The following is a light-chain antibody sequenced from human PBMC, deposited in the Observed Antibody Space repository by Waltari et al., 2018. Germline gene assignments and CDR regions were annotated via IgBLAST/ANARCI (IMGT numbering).Light chain of an antibody. Sequence: DTAGTQSPGTLSLSAGEKATLPCRSSQRVGKHYLPCHQQHPEQTARISISGTSSRHTGLPERSVGSGFGTCFTLTLSRLEPGDFAISYCVQSGNVPWPLGQGTAGEIK. J-gene: IGKJ1*01. CDR1: QRVGKHY. CDR3: VQSGNVPWP. V-gene: IGKV3-20*01. CDR2: GTS.